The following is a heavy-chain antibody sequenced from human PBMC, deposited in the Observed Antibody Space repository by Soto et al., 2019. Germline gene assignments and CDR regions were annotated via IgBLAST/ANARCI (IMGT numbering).Heavy chain of an antibody. Sequence: SVKVSCKASGGTFSSYTISWVRQAPGQGLEWMGRIIPILGIANYAQKFQGRVTITADKSTSTAYMELSSLRSEDTAVYYCARARYCSSTSCYRHYYYHGMDVWGQGTTVTSP. CDR2: IIPILGIA. D-gene: IGHD2-2*01. CDR1: GGTFSSYT. J-gene: IGHJ6*02. V-gene: IGHV1-69*02. CDR3: ARARYCSSTSCYRHYYYHGMDV.